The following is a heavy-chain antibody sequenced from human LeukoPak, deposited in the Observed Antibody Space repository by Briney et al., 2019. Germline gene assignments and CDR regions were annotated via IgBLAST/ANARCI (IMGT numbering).Heavy chain of an antibody. V-gene: IGHV3-23*01. D-gene: IGHD2-15*01. CDR3: AKSPLVAQRGYFDY. Sequence: GGSLRLSCAASGFTFSTYAMSWVRQAPGKGLEWVSTVANSGGDTYYADSVKGRFTISRDNSRNTVYLQINSLRAEDTAVYYCAKSPLVAQRGYFDYWGQGTLVTVSS. CDR2: VANSGGDT. J-gene: IGHJ4*02. CDR1: GFTFSTYA.